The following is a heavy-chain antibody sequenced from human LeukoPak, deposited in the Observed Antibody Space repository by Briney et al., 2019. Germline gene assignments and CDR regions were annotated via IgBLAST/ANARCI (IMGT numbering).Heavy chain of an antibody. CDR3: ARHPSLPIVVVPEHYFDY. V-gene: IGHV4-38-2*01. Sequence: SETLSLTCAVSGYSISSGYYWGWIRQPPGKGLERIGSIYHSGSTYYNPSLKSRVTISVDTSKNQFSLKLSSVTAADTAVYYCARHPSLPIVVVPEHYFDYWGQGTLVTVSS. J-gene: IGHJ4*02. CDR1: GYSISSGYY. CDR2: IYHSGST. D-gene: IGHD2-2*01.